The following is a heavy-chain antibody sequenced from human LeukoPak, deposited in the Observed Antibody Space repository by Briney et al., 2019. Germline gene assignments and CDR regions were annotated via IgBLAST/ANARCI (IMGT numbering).Heavy chain of an antibody. V-gene: IGHV3-30*04. D-gene: IGHD6-6*01. Sequence: GGSLRLSCAASGFTFSSYAMHWVRQAPGKGLEWVAVISYDGSNKYYADSVKGRFTISRDNSKNTLYLQMNSLRAEDTAVYYCARARYYFDYWGQGTLVTVSS. J-gene: IGHJ4*02. CDR1: GFTFSSYA. CDR2: ISYDGSNK. CDR3: ARARYYFDY.